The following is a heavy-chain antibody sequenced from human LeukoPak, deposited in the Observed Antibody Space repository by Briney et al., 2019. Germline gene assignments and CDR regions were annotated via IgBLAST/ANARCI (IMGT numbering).Heavy chain of an antibody. Sequence: GGSLRLSCGASGFTFKSYGMTWVRQVPGKGLEWVPSVTGSGGSTKYADSVNGRFTISRDNSKNTLSLHMTGLRAEDTAVYYCARKVAVAMDLDYWGQGTLVTVSS. V-gene: IGHV3-23*01. CDR2: VTGSGGST. J-gene: IGHJ4*02. CDR3: ARKVAVAMDLDY. CDR1: GFTFKSYG. D-gene: IGHD6-13*01.